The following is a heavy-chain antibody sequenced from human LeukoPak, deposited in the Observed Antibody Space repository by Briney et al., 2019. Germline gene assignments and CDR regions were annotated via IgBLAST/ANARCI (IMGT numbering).Heavy chain of an antibody. CDR3: ARGPPRGSGWYLSHYFDY. V-gene: IGHV4-34*01. CDR1: GGSFSGYY. J-gene: IGHJ4*02. CDR2: INHSGST. D-gene: IGHD6-19*01. Sequence: SETLSLTCAVYGGSFSGYYWSWIRQPPGKGLEWIGEINHSGSTNYNPSLKSRVTISVDTSKNQFSLKLSSVTAADTAVYYCARGPPRGSGWYLSHYFDYWGQGTLVIVSS.